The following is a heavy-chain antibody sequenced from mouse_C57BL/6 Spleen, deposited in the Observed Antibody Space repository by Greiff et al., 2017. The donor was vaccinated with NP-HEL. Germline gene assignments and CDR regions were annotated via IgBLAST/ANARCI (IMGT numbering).Heavy chain of an antibody. CDR2: INPYNGGT. Sequence: PGAVLVKPGASVKLSCKASGYTFTDYYMNWVKQSHGKSLEWIGVINPYNGGTSYNQKFTGKATFTVDKSSSPAYMQLNRLTSEESAVYYGARGGYSSGYDAMDYWGQGTSVTVSS. CDR1: GYTFTDYY. D-gene: IGHD1-1*01. J-gene: IGHJ4*01. CDR3: ARGGYSSGYDAMDY. V-gene: IGHV1-19*01.